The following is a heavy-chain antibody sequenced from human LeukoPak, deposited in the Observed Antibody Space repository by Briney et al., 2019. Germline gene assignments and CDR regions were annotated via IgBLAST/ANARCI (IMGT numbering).Heavy chain of an antibody. V-gene: IGHV3-74*01. D-gene: IGHD1-14*01. CDR3: ARSNQADDY. CDR1: GFTFSGYW. Sequence: GGSLRLSCAASGFTFSGYWMHWVRHVPGKGLVWVARINPGGSSITYADSVKGRFTISRDNAKNTLYLQMDSLRAEDTGVYYCARSNQADDYWGQGTLVTVSS. J-gene: IGHJ4*02. CDR2: INPGGSSI.